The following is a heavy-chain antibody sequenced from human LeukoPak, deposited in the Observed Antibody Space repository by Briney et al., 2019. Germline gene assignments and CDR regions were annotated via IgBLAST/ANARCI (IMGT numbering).Heavy chain of an antibody. CDR1: GYTFTGYY. D-gene: IGHD2/OR15-2a*01. J-gene: IGHJ6*03. CDR2: INPNSGGT. Sequence: GASVKVSCKASGYTFTGYYMHWVRQAPGQGLEWMGWINPNSGGTNYAQKFQGRVTMTRDTSISTAYMELNSVRSDDTAVYYCARDLGGRLTLYESYMDVWGKGTTVTISS. CDR3: ARDLGGRLTLYESYMDV. V-gene: IGHV1-2*02.